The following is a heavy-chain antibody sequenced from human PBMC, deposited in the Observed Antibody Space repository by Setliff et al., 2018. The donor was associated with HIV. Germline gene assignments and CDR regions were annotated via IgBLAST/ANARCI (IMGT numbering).Heavy chain of an antibody. CDR1: GYTFTGYY. CDR3: ARDPYYYDKRGYYE. CDR2: ISPNSGGT. V-gene: IGHV1-2*04. Sequence: ASVKVSCKASGYTFTGYYLHWVRQAPGQGLEWMGWISPNSGGTNFAQRFQGWVTLTMDTSISTAYMDLSRLRSDDTAVYFCARDPYYYDKRGYYEWGQGTLVTVSS. J-gene: IGHJ4*02. D-gene: IGHD3-22*01.